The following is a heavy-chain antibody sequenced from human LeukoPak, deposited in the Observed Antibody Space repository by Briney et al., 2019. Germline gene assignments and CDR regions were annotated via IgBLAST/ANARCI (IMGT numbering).Heavy chain of an antibody. CDR1: GFTFDDYA. CDR3: AKGLGYCSSTSCYSAHFDY. V-gene: IGHV3-43D*04. CDR2: ISWDGGST. D-gene: IGHD2-2*02. Sequence: PGGSLRLSCAASGFTFDDYAMHWVRQAPGKGLEWVSLISWDGGSTYYADSVKGRFTISRDNSKNSLYPQMNSLRAEDTALYYCAKGLGYCSSTSCYSAHFDYWGQGTLVTVSS. J-gene: IGHJ4*02.